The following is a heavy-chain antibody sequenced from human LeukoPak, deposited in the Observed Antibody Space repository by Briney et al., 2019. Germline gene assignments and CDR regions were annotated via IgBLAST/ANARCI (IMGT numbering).Heavy chain of an antibody. V-gene: IGHV3-23*01. CDR3: AKDFDYVWGSYRYDYFDY. D-gene: IGHD3-16*02. CDR2: ISGSGGST. Sequence: PGGSLRLSCAASGFTFSSYAMSWVRQAPGKGLELVSAISGSGGSTYYADSVKGRFTISRDNSKNTLYLQMNSLRAEDTAVYYCAKDFDYVWGSYRYDYFDYWGQGTLVTVSS. J-gene: IGHJ4*02. CDR1: GFTFSSYA.